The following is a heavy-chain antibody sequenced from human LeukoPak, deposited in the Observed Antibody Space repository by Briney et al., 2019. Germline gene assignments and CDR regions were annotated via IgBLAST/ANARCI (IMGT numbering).Heavy chain of an antibody. D-gene: IGHD4-17*01. Sequence: SVKVSCKASGGTFSSYAISWVRQSPGQGLEWMGRIIPIFGTANYAQKFQGRVTITTDESTSTAYMELSSLRSEDTAVYYCARPAEVIDGDYDAFDIWGQGTMVTVSS. CDR1: GGTFSSYA. J-gene: IGHJ3*02. CDR3: ARPAEVIDGDYDAFDI. CDR2: IIPIFGTA. V-gene: IGHV1-69*05.